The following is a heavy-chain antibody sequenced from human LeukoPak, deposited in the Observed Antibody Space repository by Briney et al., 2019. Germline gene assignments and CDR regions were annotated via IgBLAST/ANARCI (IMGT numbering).Heavy chain of an antibody. D-gene: IGHD3-16*01. CDR1: GGSISPYY. J-gene: IGHJ4*02. V-gene: IGHV4-59*01. CDR3: AREGDVVDY. CDR2: IYYSGST. Sequence: SETLSLTCTVSGGSISPYYWSWIRQPPGKGLEWIGYIYYSGSTNYNPSLKSRVTISVDTSKNQFSLKLSSVTAADTAVYYCAREGDVVDYWGQGTLVTVSS.